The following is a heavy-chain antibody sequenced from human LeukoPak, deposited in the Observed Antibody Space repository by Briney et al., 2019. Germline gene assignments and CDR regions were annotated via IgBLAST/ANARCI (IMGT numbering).Heavy chain of an antibody. Sequence: SETLSLTCAVYGGSFSGYYWSWIRQPPGKGLEWIGEINHSGSTNYNPSLKSRVTISVDTSKNQFSLKLSSVTAADTAVYYCARQSGYSSGNYYFDYWGPGTLVTVSS. CDR2: INHSGST. CDR3: ARQSGYSSGNYYFDY. V-gene: IGHV4-34*01. D-gene: IGHD5-18*01. J-gene: IGHJ4*02. CDR1: GGSFSGYY.